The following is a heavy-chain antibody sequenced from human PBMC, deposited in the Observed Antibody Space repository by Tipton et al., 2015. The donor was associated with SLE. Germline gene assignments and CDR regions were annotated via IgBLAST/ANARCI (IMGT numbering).Heavy chain of an antibody. D-gene: IGHD6-19*01. V-gene: IGHV4-38-2*01. CDR1: GYSISSGYY. CDR3: ARVPRYSSVLY. CDR2: IYHSGST. J-gene: IGHJ4*02. Sequence: TLSLTCAVSGYSISSGYYWGWIRQPPGKGLEWIGSIYHSGSTYYNPSLKSRVTISLDTSKNQFSLKLSSVTAADTAVYYCARVPRYSSVLYWGQGTLVTVSS.